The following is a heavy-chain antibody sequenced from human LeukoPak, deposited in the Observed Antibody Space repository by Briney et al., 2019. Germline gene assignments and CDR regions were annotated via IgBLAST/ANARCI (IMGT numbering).Heavy chain of an antibody. D-gene: IGHD3-10*01. J-gene: IGHJ5*02. CDR1: GGSISSYY. CDR3: AREDRGSYYGSGSYYKRGWFDP. CDR2: IYTSGST. Sequence: SETLSLTCTVSGGSISSYYWSWIRQPPGKGLEWIGYIYTSGSTNYNPSLKSRVTISVDTSKNQFSLKLSSVTAADTAVYYCAREDRGSYYGSGSYYKRGWFDPWGQGTLVTVSS. V-gene: IGHV4-59*01.